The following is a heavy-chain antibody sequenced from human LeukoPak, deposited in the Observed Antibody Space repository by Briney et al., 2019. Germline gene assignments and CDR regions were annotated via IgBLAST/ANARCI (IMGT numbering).Heavy chain of an antibody. D-gene: IGHD3-10*01. Sequence: ASVKVSCKASGYTFTGYYMHWVRQAPGQGLEWMGWINPNSGGTNYAQKFQGRVTMTRDTSISTAYMELSRLRSDDTAVYYCARCFYGSGSTSCFDYWGQGTLVTVSS. J-gene: IGHJ4*02. CDR2: INPNSGGT. CDR3: ARCFYGSGSTSCFDY. V-gene: IGHV1-2*02. CDR1: GYTFTGYY.